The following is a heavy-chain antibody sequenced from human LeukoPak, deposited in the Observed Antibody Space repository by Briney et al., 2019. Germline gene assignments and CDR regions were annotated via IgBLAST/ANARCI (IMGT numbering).Heavy chain of an antibody. J-gene: IGHJ4*02. CDR3: ARGLWMVPLGY. CDR1: GGSFSGYY. Sequence: SETLSLPCAVYGGSFSGYYWSWIRQPPGKGLEWIGEINHSGSTNYNPSLKSRVTISVDTSKNQFSLKLSSVTAADTAVYYCARGLWMVPLGYWHRGPLVTVSS. D-gene: IGHD3-10*01. CDR2: INHSGST. V-gene: IGHV4-34*01.